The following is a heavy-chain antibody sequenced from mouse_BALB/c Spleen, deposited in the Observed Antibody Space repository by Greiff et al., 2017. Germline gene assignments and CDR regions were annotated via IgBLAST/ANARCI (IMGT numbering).Heavy chain of an antibody. CDR2: INPSSGYT. Sequence: VQLQQSGAELARPGASVKMSCKASGYTFTSYTMHWVKQRPGQGLEWIGYINPSSGYTNYNQKFKDKATLTADKSSSTAYMQLSSLTSEDSAVYYCARSTMIPYFDVWGAGTTVTVSS. D-gene: IGHD2-4*01. CDR3: ARSTMIPYFDV. CDR1: GYTFTSYT. J-gene: IGHJ1*01. V-gene: IGHV1-4*01.